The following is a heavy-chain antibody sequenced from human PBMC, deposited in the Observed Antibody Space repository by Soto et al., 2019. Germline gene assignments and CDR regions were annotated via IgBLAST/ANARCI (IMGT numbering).Heavy chain of an antibody. CDR3: ARAYGSGSYSDYYFDY. D-gene: IGHD3-10*01. J-gene: IGHJ4*02. V-gene: IGHV4-4*02. CDR2: IYHSGST. Sequence: QVQLQESGPGLVKPSGTLSLTCAVSSGSISSSNWWSWVRQPPGKGLEWIGEIYHSGSTNYNPSLKSRVTISVDKSKNRFSLKLSSVTAADTAVYYCARAYGSGSYSDYYFDYWGQGTLVTVSS. CDR1: SGSISSSNW.